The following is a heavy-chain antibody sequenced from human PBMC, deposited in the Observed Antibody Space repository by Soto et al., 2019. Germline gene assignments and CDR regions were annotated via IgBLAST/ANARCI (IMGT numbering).Heavy chain of an antibody. CDR2: IYYSGST. Sequence: SETLSLTCTVSGGSVSSGSYYWSWIRQPPGKGLEWIGYIYYSGSTNCNPSLKSRVTISVDTSKNQFSLKLSSVTAADTAVYYCARDALREPLGYWGQGTLVTVSS. CDR1: GGSVSSGSYY. J-gene: IGHJ4*02. CDR3: ARDALREPLGY. D-gene: IGHD6-6*01. V-gene: IGHV4-61*01.